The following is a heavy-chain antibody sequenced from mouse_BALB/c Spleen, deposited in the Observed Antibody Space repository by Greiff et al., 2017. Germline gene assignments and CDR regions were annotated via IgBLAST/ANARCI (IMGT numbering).Heavy chain of an antibody. Sequence: EVKLVESGGGLVKPGGSLKLSCAASGFTFSSYAMSWVRQSPEKRLEWVAEISSGGSYTYYPDTVTGRFTISRDNAKNTLYLEMSSLRSEDTAMYYCARGGNPLFAYWGQGTLVTVAA. J-gene: IGHJ3*01. CDR3: ARGGNPLFAY. CDR1: GFTFSSYA. CDR2: ISSGGSYT. D-gene: IGHD2-1*01. V-gene: IGHV5-9-4*01.